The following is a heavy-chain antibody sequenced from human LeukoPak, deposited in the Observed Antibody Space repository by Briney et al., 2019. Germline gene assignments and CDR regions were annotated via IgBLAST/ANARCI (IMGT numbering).Heavy chain of an antibody. Sequence: PGGSLRLSCAASGSTFSSYSMNWVRQAPGKGLEWVSSISSSSSYIYYADSVKGRFTISRDNAKNSLFLQMHSLRAEDTAVYYCARGPSVGSGWSPDYWGQGTLVTVSS. D-gene: IGHD6-19*01. J-gene: IGHJ4*02. V-gene: IGHV3-21*01. CDR3: ARGPSVGSGWSPDY. CDR2: ISSSSSYI. CDR1: GSTFSSYS.